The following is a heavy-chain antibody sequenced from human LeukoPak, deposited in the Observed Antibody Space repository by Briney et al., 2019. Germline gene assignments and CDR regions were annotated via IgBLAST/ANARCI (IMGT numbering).Heavy chain of an antibody. CDR2: IYHSGST. D-gene: IGHD3-10*01. CDR1: GGSISSGGYS. CDR3: ARVDYYGSGSYQGFDD. Sequence: PSETLSLTCAVSGGSISSGGYSWSWIRQPPGKGLEWIAYIYHSGSTYYNPPLKSRVTISVDRSKNQCSLKLSSVTAADTAVYYCARVDYYGSGSYQGFDDWGQGTLVTVSS. J-gene: IGHJ4*02. V-gene: IGHV4-30-2*01.